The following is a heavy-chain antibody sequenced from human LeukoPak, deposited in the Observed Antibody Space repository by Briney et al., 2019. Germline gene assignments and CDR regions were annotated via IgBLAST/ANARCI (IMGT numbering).Heavy chain of an antibody. Sequence: ASVKVSCKASGYTFTSYDINWVRQATGQGREWMGWMNPNSSNTGYAQKFQGRVTMTRDTSISTAYMELSRLRSDDTAVYYCARDYRVVPAAIRGQGYMDVWGKGTTVTVSS. CDR2: MNPNSSNT. CDR1: GYTFTSYD. V-gene: IGHV1-8*01. J-gene: IGHJ6*03. CDR3: ARDYRVVPAAIRGQGYMDV. D-gene: IGHD2-2*02.